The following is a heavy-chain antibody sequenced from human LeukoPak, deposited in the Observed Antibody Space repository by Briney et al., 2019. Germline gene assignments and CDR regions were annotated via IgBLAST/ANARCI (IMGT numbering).Heavy chain of an antibody. CDR1: GGSISSYY. D-gene: IGHD3-10*01. J-gene: IGHJ6*03. Sequence: SETLSLTCTVSGGSISSYYWIWIRQPPGKGLEWIGYIYYSGSTNYNPSLRSRVTISVDTSKNQFSLNLSSVTTADTAVYYCARGGSESYRNYYYMDVWGKGTTVTVSS. V-gene: IGHV4-59*01. CDR2: IYYSGST. CDR3: ARGGSESYRNYYYMDV.